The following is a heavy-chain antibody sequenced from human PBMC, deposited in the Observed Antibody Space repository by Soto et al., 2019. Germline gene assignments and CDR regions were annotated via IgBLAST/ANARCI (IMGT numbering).Heavy chain of an antibody. V-gene: IGHV4-31*03. D-gene: IGHD3-9*01. Sequence: IMSHTCTVAGVPSGSGCYYLRWISKHPWKGLEWIGYIYYSGSTYYNPSLKSRVTISVDTSKNQFSLKLSSVTAADTAVYYCARSPYDMLTQYYYGMDVWGQGTTVTVSS. J-gene: IGHJ6*02. CDR1: GVPSGSGCYY. CDR3: ARSPYDMLTQYYYGMDV. CDR2: IYYSGST.